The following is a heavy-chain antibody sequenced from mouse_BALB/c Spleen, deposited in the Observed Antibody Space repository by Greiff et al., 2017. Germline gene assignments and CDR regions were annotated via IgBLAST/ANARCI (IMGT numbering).Heavy chain of an antibody. CDR3: VRPSLLYGRAMDY. V-gene: IGHV3-8*02. CDR2: ISYSGST. J-gene: IGHJ4*01. D-gene: IGHD1-2*01. CDR1: GDSITSGY. Sequence: EVKLQESGPSLVKPSQTLSLTCSVTGDSITSGYWNWIRKFPGNKLEYMGYISYSGSTYYNPSLKSRISITRDTSKNQYYLQLNSVTTEDTATYYCVRPSLLYGRAMDYWGQGTSVTVSS.